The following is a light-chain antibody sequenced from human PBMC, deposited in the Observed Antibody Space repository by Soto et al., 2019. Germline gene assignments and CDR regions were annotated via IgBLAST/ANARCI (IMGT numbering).Light chain of an antibody. CDR2: DAS. Sequence: DIVVTQKPSTLSASVGDTVTVSCRASQSVSGWLAWYQQKPGEAPKLLIYDASALPRGVPLRFSGSGSGTKFTLTIASLQPDDFATYYCQQYETFSGTFGPGTQVDI. V-gene: IGKV1-5*01. J-gene: IGKJ1*01. CDR1: QSVSGW. CDR3: QQYETFSGT.